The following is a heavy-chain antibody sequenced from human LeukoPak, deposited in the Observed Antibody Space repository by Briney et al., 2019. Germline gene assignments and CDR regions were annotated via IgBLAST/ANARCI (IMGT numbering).Heavy chain of an antibody. J-gene: IGHJ4*02. CDR1: GYTFTSYY. V-gene: IGHV1-46*01. D-gene: IGHD6-6*01. CDR3: ARDGPRIAALGEDFDY. Sequence: ASVKVSCKASGYTFTSYYMHWVRQAPGQGLEWMGIINPSGGSTSYAQKFQGRVTMTRDTSTSTVYMALSSLRSEDTAVYYCARDGPRIAALGEDFDYWGQGTLVTVSS. CDR2: INPSGGST.